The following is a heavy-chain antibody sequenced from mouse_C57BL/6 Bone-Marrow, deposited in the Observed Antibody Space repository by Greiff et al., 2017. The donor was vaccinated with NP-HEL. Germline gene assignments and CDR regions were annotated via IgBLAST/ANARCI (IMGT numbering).Heavy chain of an antibody. Sequence: VQLQQSGAELVRPGASVKLSCTASGFNIKDDYMHWVKQRPEQGLEWIGWIDPENGDTEYASKFQGKATITADTSSNQAYLQLSSLTSDDTAGDYGTTILLRSYYAMDYWGQGTSVTVSS. D-gene: IGHD1-1*01. CDR1: GFNIKDDY. J-gene: IGHJ4*01. CDR3: TTILLRSYYAMDY. CDR2: IDPENGDT. V-gene: IGHV14-4*01.